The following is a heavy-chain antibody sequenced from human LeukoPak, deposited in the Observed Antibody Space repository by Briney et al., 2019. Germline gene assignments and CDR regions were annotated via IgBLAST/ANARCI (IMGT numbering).Heavy chain of an antibody. D-gene: IGHD1-14*01. Sequence: ASVKVSCKPSVYTFTGYYMHWMRQAPGQGREWMGWINLNSGATNYAQKYQGRVTMTRDTSISTAYMELSRLRSDDTAIYYCESWAGGNEPVASFDYWGQGTLVTVSS. J-gene: IGHJ4*02. CDR3: ESWAGGNEPVASFDY. CDR2: INLNSGAT. V-gene: IGHV1-2*02. CDR1: VYTFTGYY.